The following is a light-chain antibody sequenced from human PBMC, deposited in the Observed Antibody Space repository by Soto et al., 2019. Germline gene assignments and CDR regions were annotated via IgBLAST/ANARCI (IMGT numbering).Light chain of an antibody. CDR3: EACDDSLSAGV. CDR1: SSNIGSNY. CDR2: RND. J-gene: IGLJ3*02. Sequence: QSVLTQPPSASGTPGQRVTISCSGSSSNIGSNYVYWYQQPPGSAPKLLIYRNDQRPSGVPDRFSASKSGTAASLAISGLRSEDEADYHCEACDDSLSAGVFGGGTKVTVL. V-gene: IGLV1-47*01.